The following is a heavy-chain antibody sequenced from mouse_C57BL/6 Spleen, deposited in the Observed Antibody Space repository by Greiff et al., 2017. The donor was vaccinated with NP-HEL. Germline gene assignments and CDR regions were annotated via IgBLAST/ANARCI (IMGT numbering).Heavy chain of an antibody. D-gene: IGHD2-3*01. J-gene: IGHJ1*03. V-gene: IGHV1-61*01. CDR1: GYTFTSYW. CDR2: IYPSDSET. CDR3: ARRGLLLYWYFDV. Sequence: QVQLQQPGAELVRPGSSVKLSCKASGYTFTSYWMDWVKQRPGQGLEWIGNIYPSDSETHYNQKFKDKATLTVDKSSSTAYMQLSSLTSEDSAVYYGARRGLLLYWYFDVWGTGTTVTVSS.